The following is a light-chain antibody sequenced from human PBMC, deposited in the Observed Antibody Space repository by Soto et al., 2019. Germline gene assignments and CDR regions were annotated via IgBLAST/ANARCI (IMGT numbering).Light chain of an antibody. Sequence: EIVLTQSPGTLSLSPGERATLSCRSSKSDSSSYLAWYQQKPGQAPRLLIYGASSRATGIPDRFSGSGSGTDFTLTISRREPEDSAVYYCQQYGGSPMYTFGQGTKLEIK. V-gene: IGKV3-20*01. CDR2: GAS. J-gene: IGKJ2*01. CDR1: KSDSSSY. CDR3: QQYGGSPMYT.